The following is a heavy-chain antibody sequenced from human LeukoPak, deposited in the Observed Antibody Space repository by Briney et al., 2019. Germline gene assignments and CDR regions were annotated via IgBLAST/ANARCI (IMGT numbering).Heavy chain of an antibody. Sequence: ASVKVSCKASGGTFSSYAISWVRQAPGQGLEWMGRIIPILGIANYAQKFQGRVTITADKSTSTAYMELSSLRSEDTAVYYCARDLGMATIWSKYFDYWGQGTLVTVSS. D-gene: IGHD5-12*01. CDR1: GGTFSSYA. CDR2: IIPILGIA. J-gene: IGHJ4*02. CDR3: ARDLGMATIWSKYFDY. V-gene: IGHV1-69*04.